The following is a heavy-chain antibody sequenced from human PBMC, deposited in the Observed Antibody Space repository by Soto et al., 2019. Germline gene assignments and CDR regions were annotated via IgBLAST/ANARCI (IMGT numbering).Heavy chain of an antibody. CDR2: ISFGGGNT. CDR1: GFIFSDYA. D-gene: IGHD2-15*01. V-gene: IGHV3-23*01. Sequence: HPGGSLRLSCVGSGFIFSDYAMTWVRQAPGKGLEWVATISFGGGNTYHADSLEGRFTISRDNSKNTLFLQMYDLRAEDTALYYCAKDGYCNGGSCYLYYLDSWGLGTPVTVSS. J-gene: IGHJ4*02. CDR3: AKDGYCNGGSCYLYYLDS.